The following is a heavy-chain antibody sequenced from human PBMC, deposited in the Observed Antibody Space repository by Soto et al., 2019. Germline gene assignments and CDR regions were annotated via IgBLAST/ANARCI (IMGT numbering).Heavy chain of an antibody. CDR3: ARPRYDGSGTPFDH. D-gene: IGHD3-22*01. CDR1: GFTFRSYW. CDR2: IDGDGSTA. J-gene: IGHJ4*02. V-gene: IGHV3-74*01. Sequence: EVQLVESGGGLVQPGGSLTVSCAASGFTFRSYWMHWVRQVPGKGLVWVSSIDGDGSTATYADSVKGRFIISRDNAKNILYLQMNSLTAEDTAVYYCARPRYDGSGTPFDHWGQGTLVTVSS.